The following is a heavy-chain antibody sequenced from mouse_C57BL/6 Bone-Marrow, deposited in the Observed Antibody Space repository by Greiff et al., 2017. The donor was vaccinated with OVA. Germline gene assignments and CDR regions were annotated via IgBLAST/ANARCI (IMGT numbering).Heavy chain of an antibody. Sequence: VQLQQSGPELVKPGASVKISCKASGYTFTDYYINWVKQRPGQGLEWIGWIFPGSGSTYYTEMFKGKATLSVDKSSSTAYMLLSSLTSEDSAVYFCAREVTTPYYYAMDDWGQGTSVTVSS. D-gene: IGHD2-3*01. J-gene: IGHJ4*01. V-gene: IGHV1-75*01. CDR2: IFPGSGST. CDR1: GYTFTDYY. CDR3: AREVTTPYYYAMDD.